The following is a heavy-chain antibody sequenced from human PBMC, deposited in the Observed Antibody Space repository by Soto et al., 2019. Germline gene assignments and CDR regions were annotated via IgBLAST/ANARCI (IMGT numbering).Heavy chain of an antibody. CDR1: GGSFSGYY. CDR3: ARGVEIPLRYFDWLPQSGNNWFDP. J-gene: IGHJ5*02. CDR2: INHSGST. V-gene: IGHV4-34*01. D-gene: IGHD3-9*01. Sequence: PSETLSLTCAVYGGSFSGYYWSWIRQPPGKGLEWIGEINHSGSTNYNPSLKSRVTISVDTSKNQFSLKLSSVTAADTAVYYCARGVEIPLRYFDWLPQSGNNWFDPWGQGTLVTVSS.